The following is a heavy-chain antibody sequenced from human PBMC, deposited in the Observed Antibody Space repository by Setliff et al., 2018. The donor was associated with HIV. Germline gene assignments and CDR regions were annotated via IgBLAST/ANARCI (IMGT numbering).Heavy chain of an antibody. Sequence: VASVKVSCKASGFTFINYDINWVRQAPGQGLEWMGWMNPNSSNTGYAQKFQGRVAMTRNTSINTAYMELSSLRSEDTAAYYCARGRVMVYANRRYYYYMDVWGKGTTVTVSS. V-gene: IGHV1-8*02. CDR3: ARGRVMVYANRRYYYYMDV. D-gene: IGHD2-8*01. J-gene: IGHJ6*03. CDR1: GFTFINYD. CDR2: MNPNSSNT.